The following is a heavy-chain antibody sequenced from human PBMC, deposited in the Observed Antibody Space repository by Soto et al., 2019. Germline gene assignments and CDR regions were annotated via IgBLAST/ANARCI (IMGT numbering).Heavy chain of an antibody. CDR3: ASGYYGSGSYPRDAFDI. D-gene: IGHD3-10*01. V-gene: IGHV5-51*01. CDR1: GYSFTSYW. CDR2: IYPGDSDT. Sequence: GESLKISCKGSGYSFTSYWIGWVLQMPGKGLEWMGIIYPGDSDTRYSPSFQGQVTISADKSISTAYLQWSSLKASDTAMYYCASGYYGSGSYPRDAFDIWGQGTMVTVSS. J-gene: IGHJ3*02.